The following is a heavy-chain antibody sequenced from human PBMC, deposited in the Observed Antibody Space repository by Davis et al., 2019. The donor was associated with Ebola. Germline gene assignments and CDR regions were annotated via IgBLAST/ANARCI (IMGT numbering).Heavy chain of an antibody. J-gene: IGHJ4*02. V-gene: IGHV5-51*01. D-gene: IGHD3-10*01. CDR3: ARRNYFGSGSQYSHFDY. Sequence: GESLKISCNGSGYSFTSYWIGWVRQMPGKGLEWMGIIYPGHSNTRYSPSFQGQVTISADKSINTAYLQWSSLKASDTALYYCARRNYFGSGSQYSHFDYWGQGTPVTVSS. CDR1: GYSFTSYW. CDR2: IYPGHSNT.